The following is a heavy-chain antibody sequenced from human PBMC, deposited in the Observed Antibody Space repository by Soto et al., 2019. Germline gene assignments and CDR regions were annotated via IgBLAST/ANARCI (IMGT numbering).Heavy chain of an antibody. CDR3: ARDAGGPGDY. CDR2: IYYSGST. V-gene: IGHV4-59*01. Sequence: QVQLQESDPGLVKPSETLSLTCTVSSASFTVYYWSWIRQPPGKGLEWIGYIYYSGSTSYNPSLASRVTLSADTSKKQFSLKLRSVTAADTAVYYCARDAGGPGDYWGQGVLVTVSS. CDR1: SASFTVYY. J-gene: IGHJ4*02. D-gene: IGHD2-15*01.